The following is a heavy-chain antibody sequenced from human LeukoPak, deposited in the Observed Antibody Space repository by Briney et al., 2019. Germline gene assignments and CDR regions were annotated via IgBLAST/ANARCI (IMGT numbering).Heavy chain of an antibody. Sequence: GGSLRLSCAASGFTFSSYAMSGVRQAPGKGLEWVSAISGSGGSTYYADSVKGRFTISRDNSKNTLYLQMNSLRAEDTAVYYCAKDLDCSSTSCYPDYWGQGTLVTVSS. CDR3: AKDLDCSSTSCYPDY. CDR1: GFTFSSYA. CDR2: ISGSGGST. V-gene: IGHV3-23*01. D-gene: IGHD2-2*01. J-gene: IGHJ4*02.